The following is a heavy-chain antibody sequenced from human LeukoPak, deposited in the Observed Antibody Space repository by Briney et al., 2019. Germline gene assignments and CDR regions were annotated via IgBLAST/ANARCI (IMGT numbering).Heavy chain of an antibody. Sequence: SQTLSLTCTVSGDSISSGDYYWSWIRQPPGKGLEWIGYIYYSGSTYYNPSLESRVTISVDTSKNQFSLKLSSVTAADTAVYYCARGQTMVRGVVDYWGQGTLVTVSS. CDR1: GDSISSGDYY. J-gene: IGHJ4*02. CDR3: ARGQTMVRGVVDY. V-gene: IGHV4-30-4*01. D-gene: IGHD3-10*01. CDR2: IYYSGST.